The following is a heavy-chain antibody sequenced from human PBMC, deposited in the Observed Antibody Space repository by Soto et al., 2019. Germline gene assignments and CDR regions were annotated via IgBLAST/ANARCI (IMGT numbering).Heavy chain of an antibody. V-gene: IGHV1-2*02. CDR3: ARAPRVAGYCSGGSCTLGY. J-gene: IGHJ4*02. Sequence: EASVKVSCKASGYTFTGYYMHWVRQAPGQGLEWMGWINPNSGGTNYAQKFQGRVTMTRDTSISTAYMELSRLRSDDTAVYYCARAPRVAGYCSGGSCTLGYWGQGTLVTVSS. D-gene: IGHD2-15*01. CDR1: GYTFTGYY. CDR2: INPNSGGT.